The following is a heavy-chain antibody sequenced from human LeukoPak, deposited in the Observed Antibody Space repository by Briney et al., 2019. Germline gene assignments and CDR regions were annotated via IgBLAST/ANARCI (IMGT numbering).Heavy chain of an antibody. CDR3: TKGLLS. J-gene: IGHJ5*02. Sequence: PGGSLRLSCAASGFTFSISDMHWVRQAPGKGLQWVAFISYDGRKKHCADSVQGRCTISRDNSKNTLSLQLNSLRADDTAVFYCTKGLLSWGQGTLLTVAA. V-gene: IGHV3-30*02. CDR2: ISYDGRKK. CDR1: GFTFSISD.